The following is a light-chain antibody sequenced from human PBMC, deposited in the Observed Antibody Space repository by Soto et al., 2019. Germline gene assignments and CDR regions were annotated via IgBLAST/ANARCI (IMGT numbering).Light chain of an antibody. J-gene: IGLJ1*01. CDR3: CSYTATNTYV. V-gene: IGLV2-14*03. Sequence: QSVLTQPASVSGSPGQSISISCTGTGNDVGGYTFVSWYQQHPDKVPKLVIFDVNRRPSGVSDRFSGSKSVNAASLTISGLQAEDEADYYCCSYTATNTYVFGTGTKVTVL. CDR2: DVN. CDR1: GNDVGGYTF.